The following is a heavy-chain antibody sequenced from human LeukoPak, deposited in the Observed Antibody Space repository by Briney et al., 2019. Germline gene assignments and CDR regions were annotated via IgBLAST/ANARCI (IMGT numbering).Heavy chain of an antibody. CDR1: GFTFSSYA. D-gene: IGHD2-15*01. CDR3: VRGGPSTWS. CDR2: ISYDGSNK. Sequence: PGGSLRLSCAASGFTFSSYAMHWVRQAPGKGLEWVAVISYDGSNKYYADSVKGRFTISRDNSKNTLYLQMNNLRAEDTAVYYCVRGGPSTWSWGQGTLVTVSS. V-gene: IGHV3-30*14. J-gene: IGHJ5*02.